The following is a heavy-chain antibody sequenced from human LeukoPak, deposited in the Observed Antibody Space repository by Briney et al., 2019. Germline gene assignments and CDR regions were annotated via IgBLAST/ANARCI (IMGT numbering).Heavy chain of an antibody. D-gene: IGHD1-14*01. V-gene: IGHV3-53*01. CDR1: GFIVSSCY. CDR2: IHRDDKT. J-gene: IGHJ4*02. Sequence: GGSLRLSCAASGFIVSSCYMYWVRQAPGKGLEWVSFIHRDDKTYYADSVKGRFTMSRDNSRNTLFLQMNSLGADDTAVYYCAREVIGIXSYFDXWGQGILVAVSS. CDR3: AREVIGIXSYFDX.